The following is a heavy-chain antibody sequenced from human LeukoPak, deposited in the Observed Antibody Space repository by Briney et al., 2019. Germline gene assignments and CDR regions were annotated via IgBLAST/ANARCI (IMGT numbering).Heavy chain of an antibody. V-gene: IGHV4-34*01. CDR3: ARHDYYYDSRGDY. D-gene: IGHD3-22*01. Sequence: SETLSLTCAVYGGSFSGYYWSWIRQPPGKGLEWIGEINHSGSTNYNPSLKSRVTISVDTSKNQFSLKLSSVTAADTAVYYCARHDYYYDSRGDYWGQGTLVTVSS. CDR2: INHSGST. J-gene: IGHJ4*02. CDR1: GGSFSGYY.